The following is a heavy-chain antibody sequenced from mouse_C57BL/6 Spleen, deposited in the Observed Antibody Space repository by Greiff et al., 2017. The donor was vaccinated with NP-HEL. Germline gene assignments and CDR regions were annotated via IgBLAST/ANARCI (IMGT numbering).Heavy chain of an antibody. CDR1: GYTFTSYW. J-gene: IGHJ4*01. CDR2: IDPSDSYT. Sequence: VQLQQPGAELVMPGASVKLSCKASGYTFTSYWMHWVKQRPGQGLEWIGEIDPSDSYTNYNQKFKGKSTLTVDKSSSTAYMQLSSLTSEDSAVYYCARGEGYYAMDYWGQGTSVTVSS. V-gene: IGHV1-69*01. CDR3: ARGEGYYAMDY.